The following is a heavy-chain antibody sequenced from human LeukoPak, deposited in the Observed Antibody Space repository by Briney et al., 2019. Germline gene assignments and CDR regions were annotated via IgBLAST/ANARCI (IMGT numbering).Heavy chain of an antibody. Sequence: PGGSLRLSCAASGFTFSDYYMSWIRQAPGKGLEWVSYISSSGSTIYYADSVKGRFTISRDNSKNTLYLQMNSLRAEDTAVYYCAKDRLTMHYDFWSGYWAAYFDYWGQGTLVTLSS. CDR3: AKDRLTMHYDFWSGYWAAYFDY. CDR1: GFTFSDYY. V-gene: IGHV3-11*01. D-gene: IGHD3-3*01. J-gene: IGHJ4*02. CDR2: ISSSGSTI.